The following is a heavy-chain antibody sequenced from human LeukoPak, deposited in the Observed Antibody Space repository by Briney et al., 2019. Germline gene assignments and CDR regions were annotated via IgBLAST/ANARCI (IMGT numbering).Heavy chain of an antibody. J-gene: IGHJ4*02. CDR3: AKEGYYYDSSGFPYFDY. CDR2: ISYDGSNK. Sequence: PGRSLRLSCAASGFTFSSYGMHWVRQAPGKGLEWVAVISYDGSNKYYADSVKGQFTISRDNSKNTLYLQMNSLRAEDTAVYYCAKEGYYYDSSGFPYFDYWGQGTLVTVSS. D-gene: IGHD3-22*01. CDR1: GFTFSSYG. V-gene: IGHV3-30*18.